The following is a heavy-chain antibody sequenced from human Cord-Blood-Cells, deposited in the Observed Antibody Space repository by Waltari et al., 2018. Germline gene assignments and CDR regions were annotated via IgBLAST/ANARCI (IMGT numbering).Heavy chain of an antibody. Sequence: QVQLQQWGAGLLKPSETLSLTCAVYGGSFSGYYWSWIRQPPGKGLEWIGEINHSGSTNYNPSLKRRLPISVDTSKNQFSLKLSSVTAADTAVYYCATSSSSSVGYWGQGTLVTVSS. V-gene: IGHV4-34*01. CDR1: GGSFSGYY. CDR2: INHSGST. D-gene: IGHD6-6*01. J-gene: IGHJ4*02. CDR3: ATSSSSSVGY.